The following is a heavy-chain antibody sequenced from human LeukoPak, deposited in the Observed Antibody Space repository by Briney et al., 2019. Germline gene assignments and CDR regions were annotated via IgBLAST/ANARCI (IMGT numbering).Heavy chain of an antibody. CDR1: GYTFTKYW. Sequence: GESLKISCKGSGYTFTKYWIGWVRQTPGKGLECRGIIYPGDSDTRYSPSFQGQVTISADKSISTAYLQWSSLKASDTAMYYCARRDMATNTPFDYWGQGTLVTVSS. J-gene: IGHJ4*02. D-gene: IGHD5-24*01. V-gene: IGHV5-51*01. CDR2: IYPGDSDT. CDR3: ARRDMATNTPFDY.